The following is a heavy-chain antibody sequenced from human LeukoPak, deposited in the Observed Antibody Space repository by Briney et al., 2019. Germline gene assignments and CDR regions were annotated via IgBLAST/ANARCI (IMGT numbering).Heavy chain of an antibody. V-gene: IGHV4-34*01. CDR3: ARRFTRTNYDYVSGRPRHTRIGCDY. CDR2: INHSGST. D-gene: IGHD3-16*02. Sequence: SETLSLTCAVYCGSFSGYYWSWIRQPPGKGLEWIGEINHSGSTNYNPSLKSRVTISVDTSKNQFSLKLSSVTAADTAVYYCARRFTRTNYDYVSGRPRHTRIGCDYWGPGPLVPVSS. CDR1: CGSFSGYY. J-gene: IGHJ4*02.